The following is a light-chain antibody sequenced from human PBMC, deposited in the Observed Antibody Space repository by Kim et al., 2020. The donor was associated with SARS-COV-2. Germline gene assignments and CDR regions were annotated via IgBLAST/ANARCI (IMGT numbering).Light chain of an antibody. CDR3: QQYNIWPLT. CDR2: GAS. J-gene: IGKJ4*01. Sequence: PGEGATLSCRASHSVSTNLAWYQQKPGQAPRLLIFGASARATDIPARFSGSGSGTEFTLTISSLQSEDSSVYYCQQYNIWPLTFGGGTKVDIK. CDR1: HSVSTN. V-gene: IGKV3-15*01.